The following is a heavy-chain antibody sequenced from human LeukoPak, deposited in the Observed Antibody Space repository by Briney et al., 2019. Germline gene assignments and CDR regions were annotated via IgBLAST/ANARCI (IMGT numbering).Heavy chain of an antibody. CDR2: IYYSGST. J-gene: IGHJ4*02. CDR3: ARMLGNYCSSTSCSDY. D-gene: IGHD2-2*01. CDR1: GGSISSGDYY. Sequence: SETLSLTCTVSGGSISSGDYYWSWIRQPPGKGLEWIGYIYYSGSTYYNPSLKSRVTISVDTSKNQFSLKLSSVTAADTAEYYCARMLGNYCSSTSCSDYWGQGTLVTVSS. V-gene: IGHV4-30-4*01.